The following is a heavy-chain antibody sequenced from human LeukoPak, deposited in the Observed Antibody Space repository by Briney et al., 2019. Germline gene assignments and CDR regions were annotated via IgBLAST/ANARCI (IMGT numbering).Heavy chain of an antibody. Sequence: SLRLSCAASGFTFDDYAMHWVRQAPGKGLEWVSGISWNSGSIGYADSVKGRFTISRDNAKNSLYLQMNSLRAEDTALYYCAKDMEPGTGAYYDFWRVSRRNYYYYYMDVWGKGTTVTVSS. CDR1: GFTFDDYA. J-gene: IGHJ6*03. CDR3: AKDMEPGTGAYYDFWRVSRRNYYYYYMDV. V-gene: IGHV3-9*01. CDR2: ISWNSGSI. D-gene: IGHD3-3*01.